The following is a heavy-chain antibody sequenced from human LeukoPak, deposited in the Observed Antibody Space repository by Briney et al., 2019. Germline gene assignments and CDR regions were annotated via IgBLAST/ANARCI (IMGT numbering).Heavy chain of an antibody. CDR2: MNPNSGNT. V-gene: IGHV1-8*01. CDR3: ASLNWYTLGETFDY. J-gene: IGHJ4*02. CDR1: GYTFTSYD. Sequence: ASVKVSCKASGYTFTSYDINWVRQATGQGLEWMGWMNPNSGNTGYAQKFQGRVTMTRDTSISTAYMELSRLRSDDTAVYYCASLNWYTLGETFDYWGQGTLVTVSS. D-gene: IGHD1-1*01.